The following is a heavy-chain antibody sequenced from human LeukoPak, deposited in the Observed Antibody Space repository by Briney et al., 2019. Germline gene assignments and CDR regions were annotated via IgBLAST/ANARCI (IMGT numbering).Heavy chain of an antibody. V-gene: IGHV5-51*01. CDR1: GYSFTNYW. Sequence: GESLKISCTASGYSFTNYWIGWVRQMPGKGLEWMGIIYPGDPDTRYSPSFQGHVTISADTSISTAYLQWSSLKASDTAMFYCARQARGRLITTPYFDYWGQGTPVTVSS. J-gene: IGHJ4*02. CDR3: ARQARGRLITTPYFDY. CDR2: IYPGDPDT. D-gene: IGHD3-22*01.